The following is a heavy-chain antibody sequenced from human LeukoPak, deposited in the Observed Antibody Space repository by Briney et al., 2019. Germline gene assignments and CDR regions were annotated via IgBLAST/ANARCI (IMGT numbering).Heavy chain of an antibody. J-gene: IGHJ4*02. CDR2: ISSSGSTI. D-gene: IGHD6-13*01. Sequence: GGSLRLSCAASGFTFSDYYMSWIRQAPGKGLEWVSYISSSGSTIYYADSVKGRFTISRDNAKNSLYPQMNSLRAEDTALYYCAKDNGLTGDSFVDYWGQGTLVTVSS. CDR3: AKDNGLTGDSFVDY. V-gene: IGHV3-11*01. CDR1: GFTFSDYY.